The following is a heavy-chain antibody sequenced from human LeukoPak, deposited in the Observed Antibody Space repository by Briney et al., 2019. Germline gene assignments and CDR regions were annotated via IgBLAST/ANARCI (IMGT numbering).Heavy chain of an antibody. J-gene: IGHJ4*02. CDR3: ARRARYYSSSWYVPAYYFDY. V-gene: IGHV3-7*03. Sequence: PGGSLRLSCAASGFTFSSYLMSWVRQAPGKGLEWVANIKQDGSEKYYVDSVKGRFTISRDNAKNSLYLQMNSLRAEDTAVYYCARRARYYSSSWYVPAYYFDYWGQGTLVTVSS. D-gene: IGHD6-13*01. CDR2: IKQDGSEK. CDR1: GFTFSSYL.